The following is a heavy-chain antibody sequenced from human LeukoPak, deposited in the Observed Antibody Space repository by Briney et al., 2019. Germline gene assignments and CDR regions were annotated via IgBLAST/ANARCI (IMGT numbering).Heavy chain of an antibody. CDR2: ISGNGGNT. J-gene: IGHJ4*02. Sequence: GGSLRLSCAASGFTFSNAWMSWVRQAPGKGLEWVSGISGNGGNTYYAGSVKGRFTISRDNCKNTLYLQMNSLRADDTAVYYCAKDPRSDLSPFDYWDQGTLVTVSS. D-gene: IGHD2-21*01. CDR3: AKDPRSDLSPFDY. CDR1: GFTFSNAW. V-gene: IGHV3-23*01.